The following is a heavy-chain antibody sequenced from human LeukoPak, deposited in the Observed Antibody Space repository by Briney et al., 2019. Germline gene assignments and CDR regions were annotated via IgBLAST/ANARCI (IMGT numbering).Heavy chain of an antibody. V-gene: IGHV4-4*02. Sequence: SETLSLTCAVSGGSISSSNWWSWVRQPPGKGLEWIGEIYHSGSTNYNPSLKSRVTISVDKSKNQFSLKLSSVTAADTAVYYCARDWGSDPSVPGWFDPWGQGTLVTVSS. D-gene: IGHD3-16*01. CDR3: ARDWGSDPSVPGWFDP. CDR2: IYHSGST. J-gene: IGHJ5*02. CDR1: GGSISSSNW.